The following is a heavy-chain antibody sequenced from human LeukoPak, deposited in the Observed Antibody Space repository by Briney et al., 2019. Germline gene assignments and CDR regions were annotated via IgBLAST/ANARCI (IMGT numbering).Heavy chain of an antibody. CDR1: GGSFSDYF. D-gene: IGHD2-21*02. CDR2: IDDGGNT. V-gene: IGHV4-34*01. CDR3: ARFSRITLGDWGDAFDI. Sequence: SETLSLTCSVYGGSFSDYFWSWIRQSPGKGLEWIGEIDDGGNTNYNPSLMSRVIVSMEKSKKQFSLVMRSVAAADTAVYYCARFSRITLGDWGDAFDIWGQGTTVIVSS. J-gene: IGHJ3*02.